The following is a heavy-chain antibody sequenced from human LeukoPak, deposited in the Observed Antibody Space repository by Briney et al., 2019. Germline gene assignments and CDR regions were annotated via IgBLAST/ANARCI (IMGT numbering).Heavy chain of an antibody. J-gene: IGHJ5*02. Sequence: SVKVSCKASGGTFSSYAISWERQAPGQGLEWMGGIIPIFGTANYAQKFQGRVTITADKSTSTAYMELGSLRSEDTAVYYCARVSQQLAQFDPWGQGTLVTVSS. V-gene: IGHV1-69*06. CDR2: IIPIFGTA. CDR3: ARVSQQLAQFDP. D-gene: IGHD6-13*01. CDR1: GGTFSSYA.